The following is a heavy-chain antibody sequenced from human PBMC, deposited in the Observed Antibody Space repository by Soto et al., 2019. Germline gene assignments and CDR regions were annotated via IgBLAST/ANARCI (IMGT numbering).Heavy chain of an antibody. CDR1: GGSISSSSYY. CDR3: ARHYTAGESSGYWGYFDY. V-gene: IGHV4-39*01. Sequence: QLQLQESGPGLVKPSETLSLTCTVSGGSISSSSYYWGWIRQPPGKGLEWIGSIYYSGSTYYNPSLKRRVTISVDTSKNQFSLKLSSVTAADTAVYYCARHYTAGESSGYWGYFDYWGQGTLVTVSS. CDR2: IYYSGST. J-gene: IGHJ4*02. D-gene: IGHD3-22*01.